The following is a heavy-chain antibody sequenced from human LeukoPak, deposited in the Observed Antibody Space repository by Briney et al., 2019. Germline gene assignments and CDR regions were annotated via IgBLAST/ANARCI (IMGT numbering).Heavy chain of an antibody. CDR2: IYYSGST. J-gene: IGHJ4*02. D-gene: IGHD5-18*01. Sequence: PSETLSLTCTVSGGSISSSSYYWGWIRQPPGKGLEWIGSIYYSGSTYYNPSLKSRVTISVGTSKNQFSLKLSSVTAADTAVYYCARAVRGYSYGHFDYWGQGTLVTVSS. CDR1: GGSISSSSYY. CDR3: ARAVRGYSYGHFDY. V-gene: IGHV4-39*01.